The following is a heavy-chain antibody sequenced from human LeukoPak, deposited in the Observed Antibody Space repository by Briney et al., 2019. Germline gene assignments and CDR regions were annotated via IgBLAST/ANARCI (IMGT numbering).Heavy chain of an antibody. CDR3: ASEVGSRAGY. CDR2: IYPGDSDT. CDR1: GYKFSKFW. V-gene: IGHV5-51*01. D-gene: IGHD1-26*01. Sequence: GESLKISCKGSGYKFSKFWIVCVRQLPGKGLECMGYIYPGDSDTTYSPSFEGQVTISADTSINTAYLQWSSLKASDTAMYYCASEVGSRAGYWGQGTLVTVSS. J-gene: IGHJ4*02.